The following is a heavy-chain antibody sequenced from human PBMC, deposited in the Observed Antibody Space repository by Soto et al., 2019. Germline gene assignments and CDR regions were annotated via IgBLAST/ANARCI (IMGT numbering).Heavy chain of an antibody. V-gene: IGHV3-30*18. CDR2: ISYDGSNK. D-gene: IGHD6-6*01. CDR1: GFTFSSYG. CDR3: AKDPGRIAARPGGY. J-gene: IGHJ4*02. Sequence: GGSLRLSCAASGFTFSSYGMHWVRQAPGKGLEWVAVISYDGSNKYYADSVKGRFTISRDNSKNTLYLQMNSLRAEDTAVYYCAKDPGRIAARPGGYWAQGTPVTV.